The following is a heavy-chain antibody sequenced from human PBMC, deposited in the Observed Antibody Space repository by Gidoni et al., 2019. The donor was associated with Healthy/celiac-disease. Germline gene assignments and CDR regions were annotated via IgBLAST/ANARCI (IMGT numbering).Heavy chain of an antibody. CDR2: IYSSGNT. V-gene: IGHV4-39*01. CDR3: ARVESYGDYAGYFDY. CDR1: GGSISSSTYY. Sequence: HLQLHESGPALANTSEPPSPTCTVSGGSISSSTYYWGWIRQPPAQGLGWIGSIYSSGNTSYNPSLQSRVTISVDTSKNQSSLTLSSVTVADTAVYYCARVESYGDYAGYFDYWGQGTLVTVSS. D-gene: IGHD4-17*01. J-gene: IGHJ4*02.